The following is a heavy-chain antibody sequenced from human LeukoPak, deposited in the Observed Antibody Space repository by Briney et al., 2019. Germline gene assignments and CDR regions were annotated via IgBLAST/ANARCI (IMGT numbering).Heavy chain of an antibody. CDR3: ARGLWFGEIPFDP. V-gene: IGHV6-1*01. CDR2: TYYKSKWFN. CDR1: GDSVSSNSAA. D-gene: IGHD3-10*01. Sequence: SQTLSLTCAISGDSVSSNSAAWNWIRQSPSRGLEWLGRTYYKSKWFNDYAVSVKSRITINPDTSENQFSLQLSSVTAADTAVYYCARGLWFGEIPFDPWGQGTLVTVSS. J-gene: IGHJ5*02.